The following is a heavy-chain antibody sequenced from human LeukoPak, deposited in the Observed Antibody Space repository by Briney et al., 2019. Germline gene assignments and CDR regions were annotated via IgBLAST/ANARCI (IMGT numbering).Heavy chain of an antibody. CDR1: GFTFTTYA. V-gene: IGHV3-23*01. CDR3: AKDTLTVTTRPFDY. Sequence: GGSLRLSCAASGFTFTTYAMNWVRQAPGKGLEWVSAISGSGGSTYYADSVKGRFTISRDNSKNTLYLQMNSLRAEDTAVYYCAKDTLTVTTRPFDYWGQGTLVTVSS. CDR2: ISGSGGST. J-gene: IGHJ4*02. D-gene: IGHD4-17*01.